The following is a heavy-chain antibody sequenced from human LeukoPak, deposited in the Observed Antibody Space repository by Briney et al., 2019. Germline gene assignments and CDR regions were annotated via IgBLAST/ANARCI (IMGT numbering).Heavy chain of an antibody. CDR3: TRDPIAAAGYYYYYYMDV. V-gene: IGHV3-49*03. D-gene: IGHD6-13*01. Sequence: GGSLRLSCTASGFTFGDYAMSWFRQAPGKGLEGVGFIRSKAYGGTTEYAASVKGRFTTSRDDSKSIAYLQMNSLKTEDTAVYYCTRDPIAAAGYYYYYYMDVWGKGTTVTVSS. CDR2: IRSKAYGGTT. CDR1: GFTFGDYA. J-gene: IGHJ6*03.